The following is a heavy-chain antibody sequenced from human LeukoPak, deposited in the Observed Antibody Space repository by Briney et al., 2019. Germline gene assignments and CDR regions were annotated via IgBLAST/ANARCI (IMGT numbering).Heavy chain of an antibody. V-gene: IGHV4-59*01. D-gene: IGHD3-10*01. CDR3: ARDRAGYYGSGGLNYYYYYYMDV. CDR1: GGSISSYY. Sequence: SETLSLTCTVSGGSISSYYWSWIRQPPGKGLEWIGYIYYSGSTNYNPSLKSRVTISVDTSKNQFSLKLSSVTAADTAVYHCARDRAGYYGSGGLNYYYYYYMDVWGKGTTVTISS. CDR2: IYYSGST. J-gene: IGHJ6*03.